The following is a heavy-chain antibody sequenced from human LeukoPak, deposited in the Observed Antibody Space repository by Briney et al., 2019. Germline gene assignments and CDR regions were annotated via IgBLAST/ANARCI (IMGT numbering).Heavy chain of an antibody. Sequence: WETLSLTCTVSGVSISSYYWTWIRQSPGKGLEWIGYGYYSGDTNYNPSLKSRVTISVDTSRNQFSLKLTSVTAADTAVYYCVSYSRVPGTYHLPYWGQGTLVTVSS. CDR2: GYYSGDT. J-gene: IGHJ4*02. CDR3: VSYSRVPGTYHLPY. D-gene: IGHD1-1*01. CDR1: GVSISSYY. V-gene: IGHV4-59*01.